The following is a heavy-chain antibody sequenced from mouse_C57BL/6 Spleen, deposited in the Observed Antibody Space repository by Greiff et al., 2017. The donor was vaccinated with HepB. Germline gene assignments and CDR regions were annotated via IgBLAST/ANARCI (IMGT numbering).Heavy chain of an antibody. J-gene: IGHJ1*03. CDR2: ISYDGSN. V-gene: IGHV3-6*01. CDR1: GYSITSGYY. D-gene: IGHD1-1*01. Sequence: DVQLQESGPGLVKPSQSLSLTCSVTGYSITSGYYWNWIRQFPGNKLEWMGYISYDGSNNYNPSLKNRISITRDTSKNQFFLKLNSVTTEDTATYYCAREGYGSSYGYWYFDVWGTGTTVTVSS. CDR3: AREGYGSSYGYWYFDV.